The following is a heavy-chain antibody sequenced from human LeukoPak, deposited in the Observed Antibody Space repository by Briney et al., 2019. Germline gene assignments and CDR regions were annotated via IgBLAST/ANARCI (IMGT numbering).Heavy chain of an antibody. CDR1: GGSISSTNYY. CDR3: ARDTGIAAAGPGGWFDP. D-gene: IGHD6-13*01. V-gene: IGHV4-39*07. CDR2: IYYTGST. Sequence: SETLSLTCTVSGGSISSTNYYWGWIRQPPGKGLEWIGSIYYTGSTYYKPSLKSRVTISIDTSKNQFSLNLSSVTAADTAVYYCARDTGIAAAGPGGWFDPWGQGTLVTVSS. J-gene: IGHJ5*02.